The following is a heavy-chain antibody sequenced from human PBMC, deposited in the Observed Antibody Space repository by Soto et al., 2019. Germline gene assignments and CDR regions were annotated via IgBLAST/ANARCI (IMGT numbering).Heavy chain of an antibody. Sequence: RASVKVSCKASGYIFTGHYINWVRQAPGQGLEYMGWINPNSGDTNYAQKFQGRVTITTDTSITTAYMELSRLRSDDTAVYYCAKRCCGSNSSHYWFDTWGQGTQVTVSS. D-gene: IGHD3-22*01. CDR1: GYIFTGHY. CDR2: INPNSGDT. V-gene: IGHV1-2*02. CDR3: AKRCCGSNSSHYWFDT. J-gene: IGHJ5*01.